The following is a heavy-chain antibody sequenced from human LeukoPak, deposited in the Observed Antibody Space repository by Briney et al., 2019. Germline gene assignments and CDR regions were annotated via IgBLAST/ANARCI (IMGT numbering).Heavy chain of an antibody. CDR1: GGSISSYY. D-gene: IGHD2-15*01. CDR2: IYTSGST. J-gene: IGHJ6*02. V-gene: IGHV4-4*07. CDR3: ARDLVVRLQEPVYYNYGMDV. Sequence: SETLSLTCTVSGGSISSYYWSWIRQPAGKGLEWIGRIYTSGSTNYNPSLKSRVTMSVDTSKNQFSLKLSSVTAADTAVYYCARDLVVRLQEPVYYNYGMDVWGQGTTVTVSS.